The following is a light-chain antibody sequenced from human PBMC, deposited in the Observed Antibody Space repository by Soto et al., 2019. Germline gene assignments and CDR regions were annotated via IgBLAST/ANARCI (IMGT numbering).Light chain of an antibody. CDR1: QYINIY. J-gene: IGKJ2*01. Sequence: IPMTQSPSSLSASVGDSVTVTCRASQYINIYLNWYQQKPGKAPTLLIYGASSLQSGVPSRFTGGGSRTDFTLTISSLQPEDCATYYCPQSDRSPYTFGQGTKLEIK. V-gene: IGKV1-39*01. CDR2: GAS. CDR3: PQSDRSPYT.